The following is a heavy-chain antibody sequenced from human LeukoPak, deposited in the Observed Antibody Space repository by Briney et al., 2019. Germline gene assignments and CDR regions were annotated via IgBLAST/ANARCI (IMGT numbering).Heavy chain of an antibody. D-gene: IGHD2-2*01. CDR1: GFAFDEHG. Sequence: GGSLRLSCAASGFAFDEHGMSWVHQVPGRGLEWVSGINWSGGSTGYADPLRGRFTISRDNAKNSLYLQMDSLRAEDTAFYYCARAPITSPFYFDYWGQGTLVTVSS. V-gene: IGHV3-20*04. CDR3: ARAPITSPFYFDY. J-gene: IGHJ4*02. CDR2: INWSGGST.